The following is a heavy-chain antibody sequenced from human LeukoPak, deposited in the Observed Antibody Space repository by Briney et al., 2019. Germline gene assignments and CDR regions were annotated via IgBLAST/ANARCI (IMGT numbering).Heavy chain of an antibody. D-gene: IGHD1-26*01. Sequence: ASVKVSCKASGGTFSSYAISWVRQAPGQGLEWMGGIIPIFGTVNYAQKFQGRITITADESTSTAYMELSSLRSEDTAVYYCARDSGSYYGKIPGDYFDYWGQGTLVTVSS. CDR3: ARDSGSYYGKIPGDYFDY. V-gene: IGHV1-69*13. CDR2: IIPIFGTV. J-gene: IGHJ4*02. CDR1: GGTFSSYA.